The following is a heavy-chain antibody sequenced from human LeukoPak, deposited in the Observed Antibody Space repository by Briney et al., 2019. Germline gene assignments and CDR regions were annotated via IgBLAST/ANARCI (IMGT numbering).Heavy chain of an antibody. J-gene: IGHJ4*02. CDR3: ARWMATVTTPDY. V-gene: IGHV1-2*02. Sequence: ASVKVSCKASGYTFNGFYLHWVRQAPGQGLEWMGWIKPNSGGTNYAQKFQGRVTVTRDTSISTAYMELSRLRSDDTAVYYCARWMATVTTPDYWGQGTLVTVSS. CDR1: GYTFNGFY. CDR2: IKPNSGGT. D-gene: IGHD4-11*01.